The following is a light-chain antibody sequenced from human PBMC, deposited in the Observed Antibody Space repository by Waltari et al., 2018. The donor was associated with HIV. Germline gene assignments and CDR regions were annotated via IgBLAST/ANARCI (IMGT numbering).Light chain of an antibody. J-gene: IGLJ1*01. V-gene: IGLV2-18*01. CDR3: ALYLGNNTHYV. CDR1: SSDFSTSER. Sequence: QSALTQPPSVSGSPGQSVTMSCTGNSSDFSTSERISCYQPTPGTAPKAVIHDVTDRPSGVPDRFSGFKFDDTASLTISGLQAEDEADYYCALYLGNNTHYVFGTGTKVTVL. CDR2: DVT.